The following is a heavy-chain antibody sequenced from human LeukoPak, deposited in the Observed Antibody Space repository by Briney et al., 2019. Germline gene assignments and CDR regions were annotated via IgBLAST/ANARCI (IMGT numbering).Heavy chain of an antibody. Sequence: GGSLRLSCAAPGVIFSSYIIHWVRQAPDKGLEWLAVSWYDDVLKSYANSVRGRFTLSRDNSKKTLYLQMDSLRVDDTAMYYCVKESDGFDIWGQGTMVIVS. CDR2: SWYDDVLK. CDR1: GVIFSSYI. CDR3: VKESDGFDI. V-gene: IGHV3-30*02. J-gene: IGHJ3*02.